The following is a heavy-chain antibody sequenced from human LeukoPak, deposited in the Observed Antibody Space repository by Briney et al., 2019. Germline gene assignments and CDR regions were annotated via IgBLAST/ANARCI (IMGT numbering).Heavy chain of an antibody. D-gene: IGHD4-23*01. J-gene: IGHJ4*02. CDR2: INHSGSG. V-gene: IGHV4-34*01. CDR1: GEAFTNYY. Sequence: SETLSLTCAVYGEAFTNYYWSWIRQPPGKGLKWIGEINHSGSGNYNPSLKPRLMMSVDTSKSQISLRLTSVTAADTAVYYCVRRAFGPRWQFLYEKKYYFDYWARGTLVTVSS. CDR3: VRRAFGPRWQFLYEKKYYFDY.